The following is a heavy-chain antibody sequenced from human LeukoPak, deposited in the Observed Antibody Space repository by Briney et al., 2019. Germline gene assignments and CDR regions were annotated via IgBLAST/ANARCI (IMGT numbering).Heavy chain of an antibody. CDR1: GYTFTGYY. J-gene: IGHJ6*02. CDR2: INPNSGGT. D-gene: IGHD4-17*01. Sequence: GASVKVSCKASGYTFTGYYMHWVRQAPGQGLEWMGWINPNSGGTNYAQKFQGWVTMTRDTSISTAYMELSRLRSDDTAVYYCARVYGDYNHYYYYGMDVWGQGTTVTVSS. V-gene: IGHV1-2*04. CDR3: ARVYGDYNHYYYYGMDV.